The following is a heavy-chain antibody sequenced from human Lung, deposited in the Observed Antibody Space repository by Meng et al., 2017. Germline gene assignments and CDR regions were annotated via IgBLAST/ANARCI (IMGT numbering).Heavy chain of an antibody. D-gene: IGHD2-21*01. CDR2: IYHSGST. V-gene: IGHV4-4*02. CDR3: TKNDFYCLGY. J-gene: IGHJ4*02. Sequence: HLQASGPGLVQLSGTLSLTWAVSGGSISSDNWWSWVRQPPGKGLEWIGEIYHSGSTNYNPSLKSRITISVDKPKNQFSLTLSSVTAADTAVYYCTKNDFYCLGYWGQGTLVTVSS. CDR1: GGSISSDNW.